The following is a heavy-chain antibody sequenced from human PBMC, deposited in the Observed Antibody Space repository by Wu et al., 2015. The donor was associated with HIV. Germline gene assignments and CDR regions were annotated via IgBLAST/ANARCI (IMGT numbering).Heavy chain of an antibody. CDR1: GYSFTSYD. J-gene: IGHJ5*02. Sequence: QVQLVQSGAEVKEPGASVKVSCKASGYSFTSYDIHWVRQAAGQGLEWMGWINPKSVHTGYAQKFQGRVFMTRDTSINTAYMELDSLTSEDTAIIYCARGPSTRVGEVGGYWLDPWGQGTLVTVSS. D-gene: IGHD3-16*01. CDR3: ARGPSTRVGEVGGYWLDP. CDR2: INPKSVHT. V-gene: IGHV1-8*01.